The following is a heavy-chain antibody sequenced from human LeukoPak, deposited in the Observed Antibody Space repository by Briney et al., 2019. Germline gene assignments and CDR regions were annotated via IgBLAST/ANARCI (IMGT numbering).Heavy chain of an antibody. CDR1: GFTFSSYG. D-gene: IGHD5-24*01. CDR3: AKDDRWLQFCC. Sequence: GGSLRLSCAASGFTFSSYGMHWVRQAPGKGLEWVSSISSRSSYIYYADSVKGRFTISRDNAKNSLYLQMNSLRAEDTAVYYCAKDDRWLQFCCWGQGTLVTVSA. CDR2: ISSRSSYI. J-gene: IGHJ4*02. V-gene: IGHV3-21*04.